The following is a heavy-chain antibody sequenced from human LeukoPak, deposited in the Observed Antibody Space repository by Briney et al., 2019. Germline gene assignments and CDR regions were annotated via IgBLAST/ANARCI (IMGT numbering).Heavy chain of an antibody. J-gene: IGHJ4*02. Sequence: GGSLRLSCAAPGFTFSSYSMNWVRQAPGKGLEWVSSISSSSSYIYYADSVKGRFTISRDNAKNSLYLQMNSLRAEDTAVYYCARGWVHYYGSGSFHWGQGTLVTVSS. V-gene: IGHV3-21*01. D-gene: IGHD3-10*01. CDR1: GFTFSSYS. CDR2: ISSSSSYI. CDR3: ARGWVHYYGSGSFH.